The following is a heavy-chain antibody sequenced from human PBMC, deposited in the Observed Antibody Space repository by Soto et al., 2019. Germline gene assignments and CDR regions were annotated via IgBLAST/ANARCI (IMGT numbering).Heavy chain of an antibody. V-gene: IGHV1-69*13. CDR1: GGTFSSYA. D-gene: IGHD3-22*01. CDR3: ARGRAPWHYYDSSGYSSRSYYYYYGMDV. J-gene: IGHJ6*04. CDR2: IIPIFGTA. Sequence: SVKVSCKASGGTFSSYAISWVRQAPGQGLEWMGGIIPIFGTANYAQKFQGRVTITADESTSTAYMELSSLRSEDTAVYYCARGRAPWHYYDSSGYSSRSYYYYYGMDVWGKGTTVTVSS.